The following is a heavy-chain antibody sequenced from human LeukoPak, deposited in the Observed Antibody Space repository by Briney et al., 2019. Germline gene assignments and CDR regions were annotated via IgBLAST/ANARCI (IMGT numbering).Heavy chain of an antibody. D-gene: IGHD4-17*01. Sequence: SETLSLTCTVSGGSISSFYWSWIRQPAGKGLEWIGRIYTSGSTSFNPSLKSRVTMSVDTSKNQFSVKLSSVTAADTAVYYCARGRTTVTHYWGQGTLVTVSS. CDR1: GGSISSFY. V-gene: IGHV4-4*07. J-gene: IGHJ4*02. CDR2: IYTSGST. CDR3: ARGRTTVTHY.